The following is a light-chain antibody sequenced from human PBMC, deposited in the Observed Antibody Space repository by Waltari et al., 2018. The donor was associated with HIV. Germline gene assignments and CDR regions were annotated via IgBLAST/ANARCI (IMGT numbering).Light chain of an antibody. CDR2: NTN. Sequence: QSVLTQPPSVSGAPGQRVTLSCPGNRANTGTHGVHWYQQAPGTAPQLLIYNTNNRPSGVPERFSGSKSGTSASLAITGLQAEDEADYYCQSSDSTLSGSVFGGGTKLTVL. J-gene: IGLJ2*01. V-gene: IGLV1-40*01. CDR3: QSSDSTLSGSV. CDR1: RANTGTHG.